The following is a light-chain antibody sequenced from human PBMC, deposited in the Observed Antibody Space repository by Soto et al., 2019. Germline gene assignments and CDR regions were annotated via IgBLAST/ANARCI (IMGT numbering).Light chain of an antibody. CDR1: QSVSSS. Sequence: EIVMTQSPATLSVSPGERATLSCRASQSVSSSLAWYQQKPGQAPRLLIYGASTRATGIPARFSGSGSGTEFTLTISSLQSEDFEVYYCQQYNNWPPGTFGQGTKVEIK. CDR2: GAS. CDR3: QQYNNWPPGT. V-gene: IGKV3-15*01. J-gene: IGKJ1*01.